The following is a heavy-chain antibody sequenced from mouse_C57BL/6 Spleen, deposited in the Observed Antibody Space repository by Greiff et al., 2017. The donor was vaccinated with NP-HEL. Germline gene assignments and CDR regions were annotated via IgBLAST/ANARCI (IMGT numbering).Heavy chain of an antibody. CDR2: IDPETGGT. J-gene: IGHJ2*01. CDR1: GYTFTDYE. D-gene: IGHD3-2*02. V-gene: IGHV1-15*01. CDR3: TRQLRPRDYFDY. Sequence: VQLQQSGAELVRPGASVTLSCKASGYTFTDYEMHWVKQTPVHGLEWIGAIDPETGGTAYNQKFKGKAILTADKSSSTAYMELRSLTSEDSAVYYCTRQLRPRDYFDYWGQGTTLTVSS.